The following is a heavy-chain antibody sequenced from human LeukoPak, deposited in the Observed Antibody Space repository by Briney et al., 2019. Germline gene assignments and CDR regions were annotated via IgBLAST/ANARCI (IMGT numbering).Heavy chain of an antibody. CDR1: GGSFSGYY. CDR3: ARDLSGWYFDL. J-gene: IGHJ2*01. V-gene: IGHV4-34*01. CDR2: INHSGST. Sequence: PSETLSLTCAVYGGSFSGYYWSWIRQPPGKGLEWIGEINHSGSTNYNPSLKSRVTISVDTSKNQFSLKLSSVTAADTAVYYCARDLSGWYFDLWGRGTLVTVSS. D-gene: IGHD1-26*01.